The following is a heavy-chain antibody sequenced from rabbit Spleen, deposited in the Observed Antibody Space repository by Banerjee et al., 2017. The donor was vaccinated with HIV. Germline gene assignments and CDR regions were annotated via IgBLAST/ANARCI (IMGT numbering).Heavy chain of an antibody. V-gene: IGHV1S40*01. D-gene: IGHD2-1*01. Sequence: QSLEESGGDLVKPGASLTLTCTPSGVSFSSNYYMCWVRQAPGKGLEWIACIDSGSSGFTYFASWAKGRFTISKTSSTTVTLQMTSLTAADTATYFCARGSAAMTMVITGWYLNLWGPGTLVTVS. J-gene: IGHJ4*01. CDR1: GVSFSSNYY. CDR2: IDSGSSGFT. CDR3: ARGSAAMTMVITGWYLNL.